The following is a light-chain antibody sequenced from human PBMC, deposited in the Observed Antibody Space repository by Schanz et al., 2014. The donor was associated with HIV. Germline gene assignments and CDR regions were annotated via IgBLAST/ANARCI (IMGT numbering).Light chain of an antibody. CDR1: SSDVGHYDY. Sequence: QSALTQPPSASGSRGQSVTISCTGTSSDVGHYDYVSWYQQHPGKAPKLMIYEVSKRPSGVPDRFSGSKSGNTASLTVPGLQAEDEADYYCSSHAGSDKFGIFGGGTKLTVL. V-gene: IGLV2-8*01. CDR2: EVS. CDR3: SSHAGSDKFGI. J-gene: IGLJ2*01.